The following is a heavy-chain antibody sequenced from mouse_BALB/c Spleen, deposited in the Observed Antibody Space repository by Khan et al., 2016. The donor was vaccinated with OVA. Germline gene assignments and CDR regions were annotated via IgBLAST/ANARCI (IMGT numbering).Heavy chain of an antibody. J-gene: IGHJ4*01. Sequence: DLVKPGASVKLSCKASGYTFTGYWINWIKQRPGQGLEWIGRISPGSGTPYYNEMFKGKATLTVDTSSSTAYIQLSSLSSEDSAVYCCARENYYGSSHYAMDYWGQGTSVTVSS. V-gene: IGHV1S41*01. D-gene: IGHD1-1*01. CDR3: ARENYYGSSHYAMDY. CDR1: GYTFTGYW. CDR2: ISPGSGTP.